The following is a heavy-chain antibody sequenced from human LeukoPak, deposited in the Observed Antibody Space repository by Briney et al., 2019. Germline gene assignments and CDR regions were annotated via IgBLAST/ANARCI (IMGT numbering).Heavy chain of an antibody. D-gene: IGHD6-19*01. V-gene: IGHV4-4*09. J-gene: IGHJ5*02. CDR3: ARRRFAVPGTVWFDP. Sequence: SETLSLTCTVSGGSISVNYWSWIRQPPGKGLEWIGYIYSSGGTSYNPSLKSRVTISEDTSKNQFSLRLTSVTAADTAVYYCARRRFAVPGTVWFDPWGQGTLVTVSS. CDR2: IYSSGGT. CDR1: GGSISVNY.